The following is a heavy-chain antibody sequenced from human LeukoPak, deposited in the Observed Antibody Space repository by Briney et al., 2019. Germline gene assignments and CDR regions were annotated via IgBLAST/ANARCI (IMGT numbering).Heavy chain of an antibody. CDR1: GGSLSTHH. CDR3: ARGYDSSAYYPFNY. Sequence: SETLSLTCVVSGGSLSTHHWSWIRQSPGRGLEWIGYISDSGSTNYNPSLKSRVTISVDTSKNQFSLMLSSVTAADTAVYYCARGYDSSAYYPFNYWGQGTLVTVSS. V-gene: IGHV4-59*11. CDR2: ISDSGST. J-gene: IGHJ4*02. D-gene: IGHD3-22*01.